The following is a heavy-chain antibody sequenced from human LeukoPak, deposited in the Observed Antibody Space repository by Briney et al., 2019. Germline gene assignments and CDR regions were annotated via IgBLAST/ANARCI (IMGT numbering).Heavy chain of an antibody. J-gene: IGHJ4*02. Sequence: PGGSLRLSCAASGFTFSSYAMHWVRQAPGKGLEWVAVISYDGGNKYYADSVKGRFTISRDNSKNTLYLQMNSLRAEDTAVYYCVRDPERLMFGELSGGYYFEYWGQATLVTVSS. CDR1: GFTFSSYA. CDR3: VRDPERLMFGELSGGYYFEY. V-gene: IGHV3-30*04. D-gene: IGHD3-10*02. CDR2: ISYDGGNK.